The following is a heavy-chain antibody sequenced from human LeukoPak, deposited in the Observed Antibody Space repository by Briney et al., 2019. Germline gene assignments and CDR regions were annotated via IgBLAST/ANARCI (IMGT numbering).Heavy chain of an antibody. J-gene: IGHJ4*02. CDR3: ARDLGYCSSTSCYSSGFDY. Sequence: SPNLSLTCAVPGGSFSGYYWSLIRHPPGNALHCIGEINHSGSTNYNPSLKSRVTISVDTSKNQFSLKLSSVTAADTAVYYCARDLGYCSSTSCYSSGFDYWGQGTLVTVSS. D-gene: IGHD2-2*02. CDR2: INHSGST. V-gene: IGHV4-34*01. CDR1: GGSFSGYY.